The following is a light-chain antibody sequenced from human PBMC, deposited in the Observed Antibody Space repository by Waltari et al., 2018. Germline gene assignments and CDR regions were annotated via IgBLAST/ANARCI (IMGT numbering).Light chain of an antibody. CDR3: ISYTSSNTLV. Sequence: QSALTQPASVSGSPGQSITIPCTGTSSADGGYNYVSLYHQHPGKAPKLMIHDVSERPSGVSNHFSGSKSGSTAFLTISGLQAEDEADYYCISYTSSNTLVFGGGTKLTVL. V-gene: IGLV2-14*03. CDR2: DVS. CDR1: SSADGGYNY. J-gene: IGLJ3*02.